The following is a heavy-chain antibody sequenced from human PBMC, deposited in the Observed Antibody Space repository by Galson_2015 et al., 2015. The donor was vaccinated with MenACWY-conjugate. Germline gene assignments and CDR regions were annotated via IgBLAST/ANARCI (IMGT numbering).Heavy chain of an antibody. CDR2: ISASGGGT. CDR3: AKTPLGYYHYVDV. J-gene: IGHJ6*03. Sequence: SLRLSCAVSGFTFSDYAMGWVRQAPGKGLEWVSGISASGGGTYYPDSVKGRFTISRDNSRNTLYLQMNSLRAEDTAVYYCAKTPLGYYHYVDVWGKGTTVTVSS. V-gene: IGHV3-23*01. CDR1: GFTFSDYA.